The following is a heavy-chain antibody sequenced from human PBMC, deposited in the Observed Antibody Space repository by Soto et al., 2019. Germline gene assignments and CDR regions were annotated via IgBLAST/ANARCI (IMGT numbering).Heavy chain of an antibody. CDR3: ARGRFWYFDL. J-gene: IGHJ2*01. Sequence: QVQLQESGPGLVKPSQTLSLTCTVSGGSISSGGYYWSWIRQHPGKDLEWIAYIYSSGNTDYNPSLKSRVIMSVDTSKNQFSLKLSSVTAADTVVYYCARGRFWYFDLWGRGSLVSVSS. CDR1: GGSISSGGYY. V-gene: IGHV4-31*03. CDR2: IYSSGNT.